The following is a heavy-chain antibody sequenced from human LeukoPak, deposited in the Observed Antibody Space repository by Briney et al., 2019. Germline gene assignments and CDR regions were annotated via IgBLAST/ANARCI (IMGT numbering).Heavy chain of an antibody. V-gene: IGHV3-48*01. CDR2: ISGSSSTI. CDR1: GFTFSSYS. Sequence: GGSLRLSCAASGFTFSSYSMNWVRQAPGKGLEWLSYISGSSSTIYYAESVKGRFTISRDNSKNTLYLQMNSLRAEDTAVYYCAKTPSLPPHYFDYWGQGTLVTVSS. J-gene: IGHJ4*02. CDR3: AKTPSLPPHYFDY. D-gene: IGHD5/OR15-5a*01.